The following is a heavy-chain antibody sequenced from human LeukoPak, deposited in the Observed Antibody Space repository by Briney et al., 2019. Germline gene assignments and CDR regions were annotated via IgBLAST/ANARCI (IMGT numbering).Heavy chain of an antibody. CDR2: TYYRAKWYN. CDR3: ARSRGYHYGADF. Sequence: KSSQTLSLTCSISGDSVSRNSVSWNWIRQPPSRGLEGRGRTYYRAKWYNDYAVSVESRVTINPDTSKNQFSLQLSSVTPEDTAVYYCARSRGYHYGADFWGQGPLVSVSS. CDR1: GDSVSRNSVS. J-gene: IGHJ4*02. D-gene: IGHD5-18*01. V-gene: IGHV6-1*01.